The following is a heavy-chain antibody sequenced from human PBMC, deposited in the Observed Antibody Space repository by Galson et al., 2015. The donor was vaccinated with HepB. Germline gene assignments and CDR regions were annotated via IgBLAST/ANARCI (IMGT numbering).Heavy chain of an antibody. D-gene: IGHD6-19*01. Sequence: SLRLSCAASGFTVSSNYMSWVRQAPGKGLEWVSVIYSGGSTYYADSVKGRFTISRDNSKNTLYLQMNSLRAEDTAVYYCAREHAVAGIGYWGQGTLVTVSS. CDR1: GFTVSSNY. J-gene: IGHJ4*02. CDR2: IYSGGST. V-gene: IGHV3-53*01. CDR3: AREHAVAGIGY.